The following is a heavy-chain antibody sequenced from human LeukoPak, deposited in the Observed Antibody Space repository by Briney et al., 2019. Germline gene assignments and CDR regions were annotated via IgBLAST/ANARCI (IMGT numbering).Heavy chain of an antibody. D-gene: IGHD3-22*01. J-gene: IGHJ4*02. V-gene: IGHV3-23*01. Sequence: GASLRLSCVASGFTFSSYAMSWVRQAPGKGLEWVSAISGSGGSTYYADSVKGRFTISRDNSKNTLYLQMNSLRAEDTAVYYCAKDLRQYYYDSSGYYPYWGQGTLVTVSS. CDR1: GFTFSSYA. CDR2: ISGSGGST. CDR3: AKDLRQYYYDSSGYYPY.